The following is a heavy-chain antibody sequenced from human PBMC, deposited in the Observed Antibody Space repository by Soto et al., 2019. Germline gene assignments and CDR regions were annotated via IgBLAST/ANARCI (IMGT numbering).Heavy chain of an antibody. Sequence: GGSLRLSCAASGFTFSSYAMSWVRQAPGKGLEWVSAISGSGGSTYYADSVKGRFTISRDNSKNTLYLQMNSLRAEDTAVYYCAKSRLRYFDWLPYFDYWGQGTLVTVPQ. CDR3: AKSRLRYFDWLPYFDY. J-gene: IGHJ4*02. D-gene: IGHD3-9*01. V-gene: IGHV3-23*01. CDR1: GFTFSSYA. CDR2: ISGSGGST.